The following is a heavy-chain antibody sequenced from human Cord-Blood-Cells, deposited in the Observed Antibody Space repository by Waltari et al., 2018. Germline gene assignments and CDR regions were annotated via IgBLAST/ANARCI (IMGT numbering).Heavy chain of an antibody. J-gene: IGHJ3*02. CDR3: ARRLVGATLNDAFDI. CDR1: GFPFSRYW. CDR2: INRDGSST. Sequence: EVQLVESGGGLVQPGGSLRLSGAASGFPFSRYWKHWVRQAPGKGLVWVSRINRDGSSTSYADSVKGRFTISRDNAKNTLYLQMNSLRAEDTAVYYCARRLVGATLNDAFDIWGQGTMVTVSS. V-gene: IGHV3-74*01. D-gene: IGHD2-15*01.